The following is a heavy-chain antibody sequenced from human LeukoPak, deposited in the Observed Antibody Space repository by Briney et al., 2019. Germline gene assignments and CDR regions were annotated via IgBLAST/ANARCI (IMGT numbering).Heavy chain of an antibody. D-gene: IGHD2-21*01. J-gene: IGHJ6*02. V-gene: IGHV3-48*02. CDR2: ISSSSSTI. CDR1: GFTFSSYA. Sequence: PGGSLSLSCAASGFTFSSYAMSWVRQAPGKGLEWVSYISSSSSTIYYADSVKGRFTISRDNAKNSLYLQMNSLRDEDTAVYYCARLCGGDCYHGMDVWGQGTTVTVSS. CDR3: ARLCGGDCYHGMDV.